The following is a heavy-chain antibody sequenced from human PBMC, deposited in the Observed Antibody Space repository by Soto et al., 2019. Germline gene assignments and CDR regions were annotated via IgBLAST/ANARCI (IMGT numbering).Heavy chain of an antibody. CDR3: AREVLLYYFDY. CDR1: GGSISGYY. CDR2: IYYSGST. Sequence: SETLSLTCTVSGGSISGYYWSWIRQPPGKGLEWIGYIYYSGSTNYNPSLKSRVTISVDTSKNQFSLKLSSVTAADTAVYYCAREVLLYYFDYWGQGTLVTVS. J-gene: IGHJ4*02. V-gene: IGHV4-59*12. D-gene: IGHD3-10*01.